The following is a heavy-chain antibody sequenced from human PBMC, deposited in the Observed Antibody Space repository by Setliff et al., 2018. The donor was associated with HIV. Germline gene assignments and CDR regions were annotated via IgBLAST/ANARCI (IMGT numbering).Heavy chain of an antibody. CDR2: ITSSSNYI. CDR1: GFTFSSYS. V-gene: IGHV3-21*01. Sequence: PGGSLRLSCAASGFTFSSYSMNWVRQAPGKGLEWVSSITSSSNYIYYADSVKGRFTISRDNAKNSLYLQMNSLRAEDTAMYYCARDRRRYDIVTLHYMDVWGEGTTVTVSS. CDR3: ARDRRRYDIVTLHYMDV. J-gene: IGHJ6*03. D-gene: IGHD3-9*01.